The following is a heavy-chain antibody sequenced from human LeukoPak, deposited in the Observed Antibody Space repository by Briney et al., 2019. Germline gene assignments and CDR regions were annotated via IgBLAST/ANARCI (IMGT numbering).Heavy chain of an antibody. J-gene: IGHJ3*02. D-gene: IGHD3-3*01. CDR3: ARGSRFGVVERDAFDI. CDR2: IKDDGTEK. CDR1: GFTFTSYW. V-gene: IGHV3-7*01. Sequence: GGTLRLSCAASGFTFTSYWMSWVRQAPGKGLEWVANIKDDGTEKYYVDSVKGRFTISRDNAKNSLYLQMNSLRAEDTAVYYCARGSRFGVVERDAFDIWGQGTMVTVSS.